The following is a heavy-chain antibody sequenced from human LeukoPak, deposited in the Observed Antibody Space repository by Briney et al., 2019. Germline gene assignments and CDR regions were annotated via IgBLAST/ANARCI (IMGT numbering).Heavy chain of an antibody. CDR3: ARDSGYDSNYYYYYMDV. V-gene: IGHV3-48*04. CDR2: ISSSGSTI. D-gene: IGHD5-12*01. CDR1: GFTFSNYA. J-gene: IGHJ6*03. Sequence: GGSLRLSCAASGFTFSNYAMHWVRQAPGKGLEWVSYISSSGSTIYYADSVKGRFTISRDNAKNSLYLQMNSLRAEDTAVYYCARDSGYDSNYYYYYMDVWGKGTTVTVSS.